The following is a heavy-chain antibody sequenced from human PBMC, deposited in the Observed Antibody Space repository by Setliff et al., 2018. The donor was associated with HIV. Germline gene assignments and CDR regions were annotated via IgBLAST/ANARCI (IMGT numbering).Heavy chain of an antibody. V-gene: IGHV4-39*07. Sequence: SETLSLTCAVSGGSISSSNYYWVWIRQPPGKELEWIGSFYYGGSTDYNPALKNRVAIPVDTSRNRVSLKMTSVTAADTAVYYCARARLLGGFLSWGRGALVTVSS. CDR1: GGSISSSNYY. CDR2: FYYGGST. J-gene: IGHJ5*02. D-gene: IGHD7-27*01. CDR3: ARARLLGGFLS.